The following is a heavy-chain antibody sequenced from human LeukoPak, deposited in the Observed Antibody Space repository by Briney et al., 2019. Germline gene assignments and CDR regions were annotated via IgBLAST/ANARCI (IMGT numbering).Heavy chain of an antibody. CDR1: SGSMNSYY. Sequence: SETLSLTCTVSSGSMNSYYWSWIRKPPGKGLEWIGYIFYSGSTNYNPSLKSRVTISVDTSKNQFSLKLSSVTAADTAVYYCARGWTVTSYYYYYMDVWGRGTTVTVSS. J-gene: IGHJ6*03. V-gene: IGHV4-59*01. CDR3: ARGWTVTSYYYYYMDV. D-gene: IGHD4-17*01. CDR2: IFYSGST.